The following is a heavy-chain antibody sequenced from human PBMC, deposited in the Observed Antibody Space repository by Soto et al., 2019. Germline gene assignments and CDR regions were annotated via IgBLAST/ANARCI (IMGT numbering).Heavy chain of an antibody. D-gene: IGHD1-26*01. CDR3: TTGVSYYVYYYYGMDV. CDR1: GFTFSNAW. CDR2: IKSKTDGGTT. J-gene: IGHJ6*02. Sequence: GSLRLSCAASGFTFSNAWMSWVRQAPGKGLEWVGRIKSKTDGGTTDYAAPVKGRFTISRDDSKNTLYLQMNSLKTEDTAVYYCTTGVSYYVYYYYGMDVWGQGTTVTVSS. V-gene: IGHV3-15*01.